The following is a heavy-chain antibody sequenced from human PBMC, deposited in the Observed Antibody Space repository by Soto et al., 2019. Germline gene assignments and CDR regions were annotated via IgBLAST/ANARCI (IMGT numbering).Heavy chain of an antibody. Sequence: PGESLKISCKGSGYSFTSYWIGWVRQMPGKGLEWMGIIYPGDSDTRYSPSFQGQVTISADKSISTAYLQWSSLKASDTAMYYCGRLKSRDIAAANDYWSQGTLVTVSS. D-gene: IGHD6-13*01. J-gene: IGHJ4*02. V-gene: IGHV5-51*01. CDR2: IYPGDSDT. CDR1: GYSFTSYW. CDR3: GRLKSRDIAAANDY.